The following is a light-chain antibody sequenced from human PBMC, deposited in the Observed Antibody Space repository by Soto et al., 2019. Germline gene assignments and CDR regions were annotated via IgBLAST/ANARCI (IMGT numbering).Light chain of an antibody. CDR1: SSDVGGYNY. CDR3: SSYTSSSTYVV. J-gene: IGLJ2*01. CDR2: DVS. V-gene: IGLV2-14*01. Sequence: QSALTQPASVSGSPGQSIPISCTGTSSDVGGYNYVSWYQQHPGKAPKLMIYDVSHRPSGVSNRFSGSKSGNTASLTISGLQSEDEADYYCSSYTSSSTYVVFGGGTKLTVL.